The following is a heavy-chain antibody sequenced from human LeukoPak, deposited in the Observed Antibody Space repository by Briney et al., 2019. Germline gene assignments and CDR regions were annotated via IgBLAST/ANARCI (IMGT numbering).Heavy chain of an antibody. Sequence: PGGSLRLSCAASGFTFSTYGMHWVRQAPGKGLEWVAVISFDGSIGYYADSVKGRLTISRDNSRNTLYLQVNSLRPEDTAVYYCAKGPRDWYFDLWGRGTLVTVSS. V-gene: IGHV3-30*18. J-gene: IGHJ2*01. CDR3: AKGPRDWYFDL. CDR1: GFTFSTYG. CDR2: ISFDGSIG.